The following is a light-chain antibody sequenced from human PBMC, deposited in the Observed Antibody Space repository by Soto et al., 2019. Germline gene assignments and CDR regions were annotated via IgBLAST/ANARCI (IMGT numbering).Light chain of an antibody. CDR2: NNN. CDR1: SSNIGSNA. Sequence: QSVLTQPPSASGTPGQRGTISCSGSSSNIGSNAVNWYQQFPGSAPALLIYNNNQRPSGVPDRFSDSKSGTSASLAIGGLQSDDEADYFCAAWDDSLNGYVFGTGTKLTVL. CDR3: AAWDDSLNGYV. V-gene: IGLV1-44*01. J-gene: IGLJ1*01.